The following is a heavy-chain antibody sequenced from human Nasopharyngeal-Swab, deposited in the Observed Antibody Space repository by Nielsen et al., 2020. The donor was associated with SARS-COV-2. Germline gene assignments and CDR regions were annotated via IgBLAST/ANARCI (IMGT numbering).Heavy chain of an antibody. D-gene: IGHD3-22*01. V-gene: IGHV1-8*01. CDR1: GYTFTSYD. Sequence: ASVKVSCKASGYTFTSYDINWVRQATGQGLEWMGWMNPNSGNSGYTQKFQGRVTMTRNTSISTAYMELSSLRFEDTAVYYCARRGSGYKAFPFDYWGQGTLVTVSS. J-gene: IGHJ4*02. CDR3: ARRGSGYKAFPFDY. CDR2: MNPNSGNS.